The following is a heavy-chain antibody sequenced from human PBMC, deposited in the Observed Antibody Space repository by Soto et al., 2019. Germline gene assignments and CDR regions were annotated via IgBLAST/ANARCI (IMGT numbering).Heavy chain of an antibody. D-gene: IGHD6-19*01. CDR3: VRQPNRPLAGDD. CDR1: GASISSPPYY. V-gene: IGHV4-39*01. Sequence: QLQLQESGPGLVKPSETLSLTCTVSGASISSPPYYWGWIRQSPGKGLEWIGSIYYSGTTHYNPSLKSRVTVSVDTSNMQFSLSLSSVTAADTATYYCVRQPNRPLAGDDWRQGTLVTVSS. CDR2: IYYSGTT. J-gene: IGHJ4*02.